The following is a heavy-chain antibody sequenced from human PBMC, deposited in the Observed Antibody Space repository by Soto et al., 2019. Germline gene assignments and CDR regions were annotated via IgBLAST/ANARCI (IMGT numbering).Heavy chain of an antibody. J-gene: IGHJ4*02. CDR1: GGTFSSYT. V-gene: IGHV1-69*08. Sequence: QVQLVQSGAEVKKPGSSVKVSCKASGGTFSSYTISWVRQAPGQGLEWMGRIIPILGIANYAQKFQGRVTITADKSTSTAYMELSSLRSEDTAVDYCAREEGTDYYDSSGYFDYWGQGTLVTVSS. CDR2: IIPILGIA. CDR3: AREEGTDYYDSSGYFDY. D-gene: IGHD3-22*01.